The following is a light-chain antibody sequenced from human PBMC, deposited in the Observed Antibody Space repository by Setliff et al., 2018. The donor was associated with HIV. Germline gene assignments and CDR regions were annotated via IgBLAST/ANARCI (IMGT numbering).Light chain of an antibody. Sequence: QSALTQPASVSGSPGQSITISCTGSNRDVGNYNYVSWYRQHPGKAPKLLIYDVTKRPSGVSNRSSGSKSGNTASLTISGLQAEDEADYYCCSYAGSSTLVFGGGTKVTVL. J-gene: IGLJ3*02. CDR2: DVT. CDR1: NRDVGNYNY. CDR3: CSYAGSSTLV. V-gene: IGLV2-23*02.